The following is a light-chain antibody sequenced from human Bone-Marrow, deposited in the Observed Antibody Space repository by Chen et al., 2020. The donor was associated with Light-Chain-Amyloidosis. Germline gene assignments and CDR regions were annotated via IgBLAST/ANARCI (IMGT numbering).Light chain of an antibody. Sequence: SYVLTQPSSVSGAPGQTATIAWGGNKIGSTSVHWYQQTPGQSPLLVVYDDSDRPSGIPERLSGSNSGNTATLTISRVEAGDEADYYCQVWDRSSDRPVFGGGTKLTVL. CDR1: KIGSTS. J-gene: IGLJ3*02. V-gene: IGLV3-21*02. CDR2: DDS. CDR3: QVWDRSSDRPV.